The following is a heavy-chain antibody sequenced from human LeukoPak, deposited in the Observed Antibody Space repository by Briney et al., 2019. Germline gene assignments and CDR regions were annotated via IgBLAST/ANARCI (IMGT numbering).Heavy chain of an antibody. CDR1: GFTFSSYA. CDR3: VKDTGYSYGSGDY. J-gene: IGHJ4*02. V-gene: IGHV3-64D*09. Sequence: GGSLRLSCSTSGFTFSSYAIHWVRQAPGKGLEYVSGISNNGGTTYYADSGKGRFTISRDNSKKTVYLQMSSLRAEDTAVYHCVKDTGYSYGSGDYWGQGTLVTVSS. D-gene: IGHD5-18*01. CDR2: ISNNGGTT.